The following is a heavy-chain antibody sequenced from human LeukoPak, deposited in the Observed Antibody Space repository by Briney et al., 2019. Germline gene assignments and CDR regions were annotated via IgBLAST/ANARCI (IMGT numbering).Heavy chain of an antibody. J-gene: IGHJ4*02. D-gene: IGHD3-10*01. V-gene: IGHV4-59*01. Sequence: SETLSLTCTVSGGSISSYYWSWIRQPPGKGLEWIGYIYYSGSTNYNPSLKSRVTISVDTSKNQFSLKLSSVTAADTVVYYCARDGRRGPQDYFDYWGQGTLVTVSS. CDR3: ARDGRRGPQDYFDY. CDR2: IYYSGST. CDR1: GGSISSYY.